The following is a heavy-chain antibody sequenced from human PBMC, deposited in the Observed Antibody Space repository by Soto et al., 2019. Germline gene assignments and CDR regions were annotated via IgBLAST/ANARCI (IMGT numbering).Heavy chain of an antibody. D-gene: IGHD3-9*01. V-gene: IGHV4-39*01. CDR3: ARRKGILTGYYPCYYMDV. Sequence: PSETLSLTCTVSGGSISSSSYYWGWIRQPPGRGLEWIGSIYYSGSTYYNRSLKSRVTISVDTSKNLFSLKLSAVTAADTAVYYCARRKGILTGYYPCYYMDVWGKGTTVTVSS. CDR1: GGSISSSSYY. CDR2: IYYSGST. J-gene: IGHJ6*03.